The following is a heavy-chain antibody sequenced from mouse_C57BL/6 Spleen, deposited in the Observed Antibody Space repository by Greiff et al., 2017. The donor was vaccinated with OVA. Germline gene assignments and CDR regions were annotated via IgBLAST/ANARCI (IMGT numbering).Heavy chain of an antibody. CDR2: IRNKANGYTT. CDR3: ARSPPDGYRYAMDY. V-gene: IGHV7-3*01. CDR1: GFTFTDYY. D-gene: IGHD2-3*01. Sequence: EVMLVESGGGLVQPGGSLSLSCAASGFTFTDYYMSWVRQPPGKALEWLGFIRNKANGYTTEYSASVKGRFTISRDNSQSILYLQMNALRAEDSATYYCARSPPDGYRYAMDYWGQGTSVTVSS. J-gene: IGHJ4*01.